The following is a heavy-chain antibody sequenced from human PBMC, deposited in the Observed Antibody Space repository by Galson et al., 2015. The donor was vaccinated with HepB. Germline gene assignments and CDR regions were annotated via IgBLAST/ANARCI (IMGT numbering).Heavy chain of an antibody. CDR3: ARGARKYSGSYYLDAFDI. J-gene: IGHJ3*02. V-gene: IGHV3-53*01. D-gene: IGHD1-26*01. Sequence: SLRLSCAASGFTVSSNYMSWVRQAPGKGLEWVSVIYSGGSTYYADSVKGRFTISRDNSKNTLYLQMNSLRAEDTAVYYCARGARKYSGSYYLDAFDIWGQGTMVTVSS. CDR2: IYSGGST. CDR1: GFTVSSNY.